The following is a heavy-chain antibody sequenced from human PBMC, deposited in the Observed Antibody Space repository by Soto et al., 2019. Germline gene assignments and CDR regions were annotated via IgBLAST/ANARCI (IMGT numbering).Heavy chain of an antibody. J-gene: IGHJ4*02. CDR2: ISGSGGST. D-gene: IGHD6-13*01. Sequence: EVQLLESGGGLVQPGGSLRLSCAASGFTFSSYAMSWVRQAPGKGLEWVSAISGSGGSTYYADSVKGRFTISRDNSKNTLYLQMNSLRAEDTAVYYCAKGTGIAAAGTFLFYYWGQGTLVTVSS. CDR3: AKGTGIAAAGTFLFYY. CDR1: GFTFSSYA. V-gene: IGHV3-23*01.